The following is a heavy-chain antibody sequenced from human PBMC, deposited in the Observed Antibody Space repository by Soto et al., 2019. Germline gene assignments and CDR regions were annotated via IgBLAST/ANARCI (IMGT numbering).Heavy chain of an antibody. CDR1: GFTFSSYA. J-gene: IGHJ6*02. D-gene: IGHD3-3*01. CDR2: ISYDGSNK. Sequence: QPGGSLRLSCAASGFTFSSYAMHWVRQAPGKGLEWVAVISYDGSNKYYADSVKGRFTISRDNSKNTLYLQMNSLRAEDTAVYYCARDLRVGRIWSGYYKSYYYGLDVWGQGTTVTVSS. V-gene: IGHV3-30-3*01. CDR3: ARDLRVGRIWSGYYKSYYYGLDV.